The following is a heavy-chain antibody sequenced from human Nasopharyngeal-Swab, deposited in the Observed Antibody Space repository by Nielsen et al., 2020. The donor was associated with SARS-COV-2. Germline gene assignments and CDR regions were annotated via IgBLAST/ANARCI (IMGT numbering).Heavy chain of an antibody. D-gene: IGHD1-26*01. J-gene: IGHJ3*02. CDR2: IRVSGDTT. V-gene: IGHV3-23*01. CDR3: AKVKSGTSYDAFDI. Sequence: GESLKISCAASGFTVSSKYMSWVRQAPGKGLEWVSSIRVSGDTTYYADSVKGRFTISRDSSKNTLYLQMNSLRAEDTALYYCAKVKSGTSYDAFDIWGQGTMVTVSS. CDR1: GFTVSSKY.